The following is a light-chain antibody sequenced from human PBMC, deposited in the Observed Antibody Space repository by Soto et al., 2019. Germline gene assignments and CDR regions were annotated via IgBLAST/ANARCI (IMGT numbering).Light chain of an antibody. V-gene: IGLV2-8*01. J-gene: IGLJ2*01. CDR3: SSYAGSNNLV. CDR2: EVT. Sequence: QSALTQPPSASGSPGQSVTISCTGTSSDVGGYNSVSWYQHHPGKAPKLMIYEVTKRPSGVPDRFSGSRSGNTASLTVSGLQAEDEADYYCSSYAGSNNLVFGGGTKLTVL. CDR1: SSDVGGYNS.